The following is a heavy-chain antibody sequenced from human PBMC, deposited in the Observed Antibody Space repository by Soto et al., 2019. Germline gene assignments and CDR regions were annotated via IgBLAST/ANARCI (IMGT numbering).Heavy chain of an antibody. J-gene: IGHJ4*02. D-gene: IGHD7-27*01. V-gene: IGHV6-1*01. Sequence: QVQLQQSGPGLVKPSQTLSLTCTIVGDSVSSNNIAWNWIRQSPSRGLEWLGRTYYRSKWYSEYAPSVRSRRIINADTSTNQVSLHRDSVTPADTAVYYCTSSRELWRGFHYWCQGPRFPVSS. CDR2: TYYRSKWYS. CDR3: TSSRELWRGFHY. CDR1: GDSVSSNNIA.